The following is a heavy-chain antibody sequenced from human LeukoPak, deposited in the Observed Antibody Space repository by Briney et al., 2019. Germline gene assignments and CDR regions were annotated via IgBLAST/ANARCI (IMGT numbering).Heavy chain of an antibody. CDR2: VSSYNGDT. V-gene: IGHV1-18*01. CDR1: GYTFTSYD. Sequence: ASVKVSCKASGYTFTSYDINWVRQATGQGLEWMGWVSSYNGDTNYAQKFHGRVTMSTDTSTRTAYMELRSLTLDDTAIYYCAKDWHILTGRNCFDPWGQGTLVTVSS. CDR3: AKDWHILTGRNCFDP. D-gene: IGHD3-9*01. J-gene: IGHJ5*01.